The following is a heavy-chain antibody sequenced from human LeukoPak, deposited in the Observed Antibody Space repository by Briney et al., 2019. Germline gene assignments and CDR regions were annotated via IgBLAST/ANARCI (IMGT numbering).Heavy chain of an antibody. J-gene: IGHJ4*02. CDR2: IKQDGSEK. V-gene: IGHV3-7*01. CDR3: ARDHILWLNTFDY. Sequence: GGSLRLSCAASGFTLSSYWMSWVRQAPGKGLEWVANIKQDGSEKYYVDSVKGRFTISRDNAKNSLYLQMNSLRAKDTAVYYCARDHILWLNTFDYLGQGTLVSVSS. D-gene: IGHD5-12*01. CDR1: GFTLSSYW.